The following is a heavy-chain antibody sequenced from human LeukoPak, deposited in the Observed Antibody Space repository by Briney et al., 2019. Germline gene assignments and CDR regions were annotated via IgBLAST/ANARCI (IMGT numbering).Heavy chain of an antibody. J-gene: IGHJ5*02. D-gene: IGHD5-18*01. CDR2: IYYSGST. V-gene: IGHV4-39*07. Sequence: SETLSLTCTVSGGSISSSSYYWGWIRQPPGKGLEWIGSIYYSGSTYYNPSLKSRVTISVDTSKNQFSLKLSSVTAADTAVYYCGRQDGYSYGINWFDPWGQGTLVTVSS. CDR1: GGSISSSSYY. CDR3: GRQDGYSYGINWFDP.